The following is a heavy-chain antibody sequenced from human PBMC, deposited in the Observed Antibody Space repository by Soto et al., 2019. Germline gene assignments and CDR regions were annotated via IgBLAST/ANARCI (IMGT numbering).Heavy chain of an antibody. CDR2: IIPILGIA. J-gene: IGHJ5*02. D-gene: IGHD6-19*01. CDR1: GGTFSSYT. Sequence: GASVKVSCKASGGTFSSYTISWVRQAPGQGLEWMGRIIPILGIANYAQKFQGRVTITAVKSTSTAYMELSSLRSEDTAVYYCARLAVAGPNWFDPWGQGTLVTVS. CDR3: ARLAVAGPNWFDP. V-gene: IGHV1-69*02.